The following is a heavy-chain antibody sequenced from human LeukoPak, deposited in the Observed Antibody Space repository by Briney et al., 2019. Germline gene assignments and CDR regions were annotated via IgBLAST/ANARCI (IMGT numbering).Heavy chain of an antibody. V-gene: IGHV4-59*08. CDR3: ARSIIVVVAAGALDI. CDR1: GGSISSYY. Sequence: SETLSLTCTVSGGSISSYYWSWIRQPPGKGLEWIGYIYHSGNTNSNPSLKSRVTISVDTTKNQFSLKLSSVTAADTAVYYCARSIIVVVAAGALDIWGQGTMVTVSS. CDR2: IYHSGNT. D-gene: IGHD2-21*02. J-gene: IGHJ3*02.